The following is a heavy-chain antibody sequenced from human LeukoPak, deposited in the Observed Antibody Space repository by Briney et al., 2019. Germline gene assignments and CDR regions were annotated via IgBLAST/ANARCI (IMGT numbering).Heavy chain of an antibody. V-gene: IGHV3-7*01. J-gene: IGHJ2*01. CDR1: GFTFSSYA. Sequence: PGGSLRLSCAASGFTFSSYAMHWVRQAPGKGLQWVANIRQEGSEKYYVDSVKGRFTISRDNAKNSLYLQMNSLRAEDTAVYYCARRYFDLWGRGTLVTVSS. CDR3: ARRYFDL. CDR2: IRQEGSEK.